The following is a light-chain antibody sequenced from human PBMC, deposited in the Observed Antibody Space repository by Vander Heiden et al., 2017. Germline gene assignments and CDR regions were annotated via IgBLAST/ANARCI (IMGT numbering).Light chain of an antibody. V-gene: IGKV3-20*01. CDR2: GAS. CDR3: QQYDSTPLT. CDR1: QSVSSSY. J-gene: IGKJ4*01. Sequence: DIVLTQSPDTPSSSPGEGATRSCRASQSVSSSYLAWYQQKPGQAPRLLIYGASSRATGIPYRFSGSGSGTDFTLTISRLEPEDFAVYYCQQYDSTPLTFGGGTKVEIK.